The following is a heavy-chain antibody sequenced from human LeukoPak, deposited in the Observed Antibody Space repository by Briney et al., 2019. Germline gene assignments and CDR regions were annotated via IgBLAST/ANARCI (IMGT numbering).Heavy chain of an antibody. CDR1: GYTFTSYY. J-gene: IGHJ4*02. V-gene: IGHV1-2*02. CDR3: ARVHYYDSSGYYWDY. D-gene: IGHD3-22*01. CDR2: INPNSGGT. Sequence: ASVKVSCKASGYTFTSYYMHWVRQAPGQGLEWMGWINPNSGGTNYAQKFQGRVTMTRDTSISTAYMELSRLRSDDTAVYYCARVHYYDSSGYYWDYWGQGTLVTVSS.